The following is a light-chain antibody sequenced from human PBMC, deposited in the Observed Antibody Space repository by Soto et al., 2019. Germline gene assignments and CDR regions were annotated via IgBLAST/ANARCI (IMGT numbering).Light chain of an antibody. CDR3: QQYNSYSWT. CDR2: KAS. J-gene: IGKJ1*01. V-gene: IGKV1-5*03. Sequence: DIQMTQSPSTLSASVGDRVTITCRASQSISSWLAWYQQKPGKAPKLLIYKASSLESGDPSRFSGSGSGTEFTLTISSLQPDDFATYYCQQYNSYSWTFVQGTKVEIK. CDR1: QSISSW.